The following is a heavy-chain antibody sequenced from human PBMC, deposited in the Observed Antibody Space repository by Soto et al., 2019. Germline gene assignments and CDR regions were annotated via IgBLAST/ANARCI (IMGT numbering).Heavy chain of an antibody. Sequence: PGGSLRLSCAASGFTFSSYEMSWVRRAPGKGLEWVSYISSSGSTIYYADSVKGRFTISRDNAKNSLYLQMNSLRAEDTAVYYCARESGYSYREFDYWGQGTLVTVSS. CDR1: GFTFSSYE. J-gene: IGHJ4*02. V-gene: IGHV3-48*03. CDR2: ISSSGSTI. CDR3: ARESGYSYREFDY. D-gene: IGHD5-18*01.